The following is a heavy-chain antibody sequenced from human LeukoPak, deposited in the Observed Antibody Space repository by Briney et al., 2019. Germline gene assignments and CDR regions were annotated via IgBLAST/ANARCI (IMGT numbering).Heavy chain of an antibody. CDR3: AREDPQTTVPEGLDV. CDR1: GGSISTYY. D-gene: IGHD4-17*01. J-gene: IGHJ6*02. Sequence: SETLSLTCTVSGGSISTYYWSWIRQSPGKGLEWIGYIYYSGTTNYNPSLKSRVTISVDTSKNQFSLKLNSVTAADTAVYYCAREDPQTTVPEGLDVWGQGPRSPSP. V-gene: IGHV4-59*01. CDR2: IYYSGTT.